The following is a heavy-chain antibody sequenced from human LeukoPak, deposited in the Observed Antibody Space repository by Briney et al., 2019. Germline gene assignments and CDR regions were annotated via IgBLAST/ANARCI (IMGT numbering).Heavy chain of an antibody. CDR1: RFTFSSYW. CDR3: ARLGEKADFDY. CDR2: IKQDGSEK. V-gene: IGHV3-7*01. J-gene: IGHJ4*02. Sequence: PGGSLRLSCAASRFTFSSYWMSWVRQAPGKGLEWVANIKQDGSEKHYVDSVRGRFTFSRDNARNSLFLQINSLRAEDTAVYYCARLGEKADFDYWGQGTLVTVSS. D-gene: IGHD3-16*01.